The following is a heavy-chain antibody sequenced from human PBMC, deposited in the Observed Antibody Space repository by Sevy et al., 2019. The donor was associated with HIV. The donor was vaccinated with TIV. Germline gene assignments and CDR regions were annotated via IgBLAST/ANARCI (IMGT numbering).Heavy chain of an antibody. CDR3: ARDSPGYGGYSY. J-gene: IGHJ4*01. Sequence: GGSLRLSCAASRFTFKTYWMSWVRQAPGKGLEWVGNLKEDGSAKYYAGSVRGRFTISRDNATNSLYLQMSCLRVEDTAVYYCARDSPGYGGYSYWGQGTLVTVSS. CDR2: LKEDGSAK. CDR1: RFTFKTYW. V-gene: IGHV3-7*01. D-gene: IGHD1-26*01.